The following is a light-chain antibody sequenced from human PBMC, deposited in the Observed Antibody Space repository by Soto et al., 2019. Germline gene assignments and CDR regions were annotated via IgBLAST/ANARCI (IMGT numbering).Light chain of an antibody. Sequence: QSVLTQSPSVSGAPGQRVTISCIGGSSNIGAGYEVHWYQQLPGTVPKLLIYRNTYRPSGVPDRFSGSRSATSASLTITGSQAEDESDYSCFSYTSSSTLVFGGGTKVTVL. CDR1: SSNIGAGYE. V-gene: IGLV1-40*01. CDR2: RNT. CDR3: FSYTSSSTLV. J-gene: IGLJ2*01.